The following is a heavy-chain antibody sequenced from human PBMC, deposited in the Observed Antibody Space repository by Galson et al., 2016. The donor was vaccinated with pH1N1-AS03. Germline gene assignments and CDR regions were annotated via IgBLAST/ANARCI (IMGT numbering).Heavy chain of an antibody. J-gene: IGHJ4*01. CDR2: IYPGDSDA. V-gene: IGHV5-51*01. CDR3: TLSRYCSGATCQHDLDH. D-gene: IGHD2-15*01. Sequence: QSGAEVTKPGESLKISCKGSGYNFGHFRIGWVRQKPGKGLEWMGIIYPGDSDARYRPPFQGQVTFSADKSINPAYLQWSGLKASDTAMYYCTLSRYCSGATCQHDLDHWGQGTLVTVSS. CDR1: GYNFGHFR.